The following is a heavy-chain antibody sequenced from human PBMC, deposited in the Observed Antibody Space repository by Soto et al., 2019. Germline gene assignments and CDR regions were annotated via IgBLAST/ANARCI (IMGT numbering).Heavy chain of an antibody. CDR2: IKSKTDGGTT. J-gene: IGHJ3*02. D-gene: IGHD1-26*01. V-gene: IGHV3-15*07. CDR3: TFTGPREWELSFSWGAFDI. CDR1: GFTFSNAW. Sequence: GGSLRLSCAASGFTFSNAWMNWVRQAPGKGLEWVGRIKSKTDGGTTDYAAPVKGRFTISRDDSKNTLYLQMNSLKTEDTAVYYCTFTGPREWELSFSWGAFDIWGQGTMVTVSS.